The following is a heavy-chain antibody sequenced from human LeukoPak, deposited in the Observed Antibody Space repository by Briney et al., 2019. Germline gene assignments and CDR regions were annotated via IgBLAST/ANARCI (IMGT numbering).Heavy chain of an antibody. V-gene: IGHV3-30*02. CDR3: ARDQNWYFDL. CDR2: IRYDGSNK. CDR1: GFTFSSYG. Sequence: GGSLRLSCAASGFTFSSYGMHWVRQAPGKGLEWVAFIRYDGSNKYYADSVKGRFTISRDNSKNTLYLQMNSLRAEDTAVYYCARDQNWYFDLWGRGTLVTVSS. J-gene: IGHJ2*01.